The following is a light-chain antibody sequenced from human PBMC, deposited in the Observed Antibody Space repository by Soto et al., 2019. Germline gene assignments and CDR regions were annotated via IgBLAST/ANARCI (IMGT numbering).Light chain of an antibody. J-gene: IGKJ4*01. Sequence: EIVLTQSPGTLSMSPGKRATLSCRPSQSVGRNYLAWYQQKLGQAPRLLIYGASSRATGIPDRFSGSGSGTDFTLTISRLEPEDSAVYYCQQYASSPLTFGGGTKVETK. V-gene: IGKV3-20*01. CDR3: QQYASSPLT. CDR2: GAS. CDR1: QSVGRNY.